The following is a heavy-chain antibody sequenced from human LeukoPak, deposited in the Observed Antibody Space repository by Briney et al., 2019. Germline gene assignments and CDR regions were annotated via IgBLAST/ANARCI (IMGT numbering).Heavy chain of an antibody. D-gene: IGHD3-10*01. CDR3: ARSSHMVRGVIISSAYYFDY. Sequence: PSETLSLTCTVSGGSISSYYWSWIRQPPGKGLEWIGYIYYSGSTNYNPSLKSRVTISVDTSKNQFSLKLSSVTAADTAVYYCARSSHMVRGVIISSAYYFDYWGQGTLVTVSS. CDR2: IYYSGST. J-gene: IGHJ4*02. V-gene: IGHV4-59*12. CDR1: GGSISSYY.